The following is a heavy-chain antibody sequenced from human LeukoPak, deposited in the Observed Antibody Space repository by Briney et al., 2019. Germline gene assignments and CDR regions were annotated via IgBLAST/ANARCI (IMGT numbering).Heavy chain of an antibody. CDR1: GYTFTGYY. V-gene: IGHV1-2*04. CDR2: INPNSGGT. J-gene: IGHJ4*02. D-gene: IGHD3-10*01. CDR3: ARDGSGTKTDLDY. Sequence: ASVKVSCKASGYTFTGYYMHWVRQAPGQGLEWMGWINPNSGGTNYAQKFQGWVTMTRDTSISTAYMELSSLRSEDTAVYYCARDGSGTKTDLDYWGQGTLVTVSS.